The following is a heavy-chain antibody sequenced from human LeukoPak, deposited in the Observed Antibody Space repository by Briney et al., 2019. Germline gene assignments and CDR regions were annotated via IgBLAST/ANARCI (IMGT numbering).Heavy chain of an antibody. CDR3: ARETVLYYDSSGYYDD. V-gene: IGHV4-59*01. CDR2: IYYSGSA. J-gene: IGHJ4*02. CDR1: GGSISSYY. Sequence: PSETLSLTCTVSGGSISSYYWSWIRQPPGKGLEWIGYIYYSGSANYNPSLKSRVTISVGTSKNQFSLKLSSVTAADTAVYYCARETVLYYDSSGYYDDWGQGTLVTVSS. D-gene: IGHD3-22*01.